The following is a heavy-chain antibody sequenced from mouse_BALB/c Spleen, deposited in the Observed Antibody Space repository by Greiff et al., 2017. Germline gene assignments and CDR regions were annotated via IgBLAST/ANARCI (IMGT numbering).Heavy chain of an antibody. CDR2: ISSGSSTI. J-gene: IGHJ1*01. Sequence: EVQRVESGGGLVQPGGSRKLSCAASGFTFSSFGMHWVRQAPEKGLEWVAYISSGSSTIYYADTVKGRFTISRDNPKNTLFLQMTSLRSEDTAMYYCARDYYGSRGYFDVWGAGTTVTVSS. CDR3: ARDYYGSRGYFDV. V-gene: IGHV5-17*02. D-gene: IGHD1-1*01. CDR1: GFTFSSFG.